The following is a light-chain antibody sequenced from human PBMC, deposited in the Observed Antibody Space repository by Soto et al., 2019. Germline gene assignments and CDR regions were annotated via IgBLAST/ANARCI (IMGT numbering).Light chain of an antibody. CDR3: QQYGGSPRIT. CDR2: DAS. V-gene: IGKV3D-15*01. Sequence: DIVMTQSPDTLSVSPGERATLSCGASQSVSSNLAWYQQKPGQAPRLLIYDASTRATGIPARFSGSGSGTDFTLIINRLEPEDVAIYYCQQYGGSPRITFGQGTKVDI. J-gene: IGKJ1*01. CDR1: QSVSSN.